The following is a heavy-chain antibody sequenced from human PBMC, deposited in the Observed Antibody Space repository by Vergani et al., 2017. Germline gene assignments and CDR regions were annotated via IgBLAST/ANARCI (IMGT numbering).Heavy chain of an antibody. J-gene: IGHJ4*02. D-gene: IGHD5-12*01. CDR3: AGLGGGYSGYGSDY. Sequence: EVQLVESGGGLVQPGGSLRLSCAASGFTFSSYEMNWVRQAPGKGLEWVSYISSSGSTIYYADSVKGRFTISRDNAKNSLYLQMNSPRAEDTAVYYCAGLGGGYSGYGSDYWGQGTLVTVSS. CDR1: GFTFSSYE. CDR2: ISSSGSTI. V-gene: IGHV3-48*03.